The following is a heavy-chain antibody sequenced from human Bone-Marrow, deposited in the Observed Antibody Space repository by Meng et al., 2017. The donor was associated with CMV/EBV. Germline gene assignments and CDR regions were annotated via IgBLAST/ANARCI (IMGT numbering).Heavy chain of an antibody. V-gene: IGHV3-48*03. CDR3: AREEAAHYYYYGMDV. CDR1: GFTFSSYE. J-gene: IGHJ6*01. Sequence: GESLKISCAASGFTFSSYEMNWVRQAPGKGLEWVSYISSSGSTIYYADSVQGRFTISRDNAKNSLYLQMNSLSAEDTAVYYCAREEAAHYYYYGMDVWGQGTTVTVSS. CDR2: ISSSGSTI. D-gene: IGHD2-15*01.